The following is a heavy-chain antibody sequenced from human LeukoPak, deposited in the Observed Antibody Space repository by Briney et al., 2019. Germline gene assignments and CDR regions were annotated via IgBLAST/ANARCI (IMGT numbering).Heavy chain of an antibody. D-gene: IGHD6-13*01. Sequence: GGSLRLSCAASGFTFSSYAMSWVRQAPGKGLEWVSTTSGSSGNTYYADSVKGRFTFSRDNSKNTLYLQMNSLRAEDTAVYYCARGRYTSSWMDVWGKGTTVTISS. J-gene: IGHJ6*04. CDR1: GFTFSSYA. V-gene: IGHV3-23*01. CDR3: ARGRYTSSWMDV. CDR2: TSGSSGNT.